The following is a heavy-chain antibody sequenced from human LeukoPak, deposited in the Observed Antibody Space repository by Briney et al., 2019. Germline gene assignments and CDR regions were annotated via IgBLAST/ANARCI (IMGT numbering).Heavy chain of an antibody. Sequence: PSQTLPLTCTVSGGSISSGGDYWSWIRQHPGKGLEWIGYIYYSGTTYYNPSLKSRVTISVDTSKNQFSLKLSSVTAADTAVYYCARGYGRSTSGFDYWGQGTLVIVSS. CDR3: ARGYGRSTSGFDY. CDR2: IYYSGTT. D-gene: IGHD2-2*01. J-gene: IGHJ4*02. V-gene: IGHV4-31*03. CDR1: GGSISSGGDY.